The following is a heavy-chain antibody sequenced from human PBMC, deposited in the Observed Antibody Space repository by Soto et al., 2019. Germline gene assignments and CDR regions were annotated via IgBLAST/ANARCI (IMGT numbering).Heavy chain of an antibody. Sequence: VQLVETGGGLIQPGGSLRLSCAASGFSVGSNYMTWVRQSPGKGLEWVSLIYSNGDTDYADSVKGRFSISRDNFKNTLYLQMNNLRVEDTAVYHCARKSDSSPVPEADGVWGRGTLVTVSS. V-gene: IGHV3-53*02. D-gene: IGHD2-8*01. J-gene: IGHJ4*02. CDR1: GFSVGSNY. CDR3: ARKSDSSPVPEADGV. CDR2: IYSNGDT.